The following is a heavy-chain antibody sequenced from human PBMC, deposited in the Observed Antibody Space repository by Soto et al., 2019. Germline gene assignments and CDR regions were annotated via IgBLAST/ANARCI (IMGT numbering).Heavy chain of an antibody. CDR3: VIDVSHYGGTTYWYFDL. D-gene: IGHD1-7*01. CDR2: IYYSGST. J-gene: IGHJ2*01. V-gene: IGHV4-31*03. Sequence: SETLALTCTVSGCSISSGGYYWGWILQHPGKGLEWIGYIYYSGSTYYNPSLKSRVTISVDTSKNQFSLKLSSVTAADTAVYDCVIDVSHYGGTTYWYFDLGVRVSLVTVSS. CDR1: GCSISSGGYY.